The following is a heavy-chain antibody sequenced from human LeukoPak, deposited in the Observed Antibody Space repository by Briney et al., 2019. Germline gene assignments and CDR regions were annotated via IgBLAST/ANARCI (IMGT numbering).Heavy chain of an antibody. V-gene: IGHV3-23*01. D-gene: IGHD1-7*01. CDR3: VRGGLELRTWFDP. J-gene: IGHJ5*02. CDR1: GFTFSSYA. Sequence: GGSLRLSCAASGFTFSSYAMSWVRQAPGKGLEWVSAISGSGGSTYYADSVKGRFTISRDNSKNTLYLQINSLRAEYTAVYYCVRGGLELRTWFDPWGQGTLVTVSS. CDR2: ISGSGGST.